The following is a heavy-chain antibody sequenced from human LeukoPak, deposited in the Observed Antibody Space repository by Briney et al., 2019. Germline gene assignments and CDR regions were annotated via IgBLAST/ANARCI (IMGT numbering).Heavy chain of an antibody. V-gene: IGHV3-23*01. D-gene: IGHD6-19*01. CDR2: ISGSGGST. CDR1: GFTFSSYA. CDR3: AKEPWLVEGAGY. Sequence: PGGSLRLSCAASGFTFSSYAMSWVRQPPGKGVEWVSAISGSGGSTYYADSVKGRFTISRDNPKNTLYLQMNSLRAEDTAVYYCAKEPWLVEGAGYWGQGTLVTVSS. J-gene: IGHJ4*02.